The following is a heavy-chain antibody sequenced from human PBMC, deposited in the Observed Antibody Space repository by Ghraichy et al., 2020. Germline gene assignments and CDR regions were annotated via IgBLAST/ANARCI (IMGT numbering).Heavy chain of an antibody. J-gene: IGHJ3*02. CDR1: GFTFSSYS. D-gene: IGHD3-3*01. Sequence: GGSLRLSCAASGFTFSSYSMNWVRQAPGKGLEWVSYISSSSSTIYYADSVKGRFTISRDNAKNSLYLQMNSLRAEDTAVYYCARVGNFWSGSQLAFDIWGQGTMVTVSS. CDR3: ARVGNFWSGSQLAFDI. V-gene: IGHV3-48*01. CDR2: ISSSSSTI.